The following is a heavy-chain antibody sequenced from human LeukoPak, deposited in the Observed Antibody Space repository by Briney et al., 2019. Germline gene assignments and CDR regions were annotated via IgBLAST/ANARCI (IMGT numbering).Heavy chain of an antibody. CDR3: ARGLEASGTYYGLLDY. D-gene: IGHD1-26*01. Sequence: GGSLRLSCAASGFTFSSYDMNWVRQAPGKGLEWVSSISSSSSYIYYADSVKGRFTISRDNAKNSLYLQMNSLRAEDTAVYYCARGLEASGTYYGLLDYWGQGTLVTVSS. CDR1: GFTFSSYD. CDR2: ISSSSSYI. V-gene: IGHV3-21*01. J-gene: IGHJ4*02.